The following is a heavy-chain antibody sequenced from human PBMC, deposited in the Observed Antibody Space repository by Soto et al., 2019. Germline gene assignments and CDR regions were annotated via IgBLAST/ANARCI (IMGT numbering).Heavy chain of an antibody. V-gene: IGHV3-15*01. J-gene: IGHJ6*02. CDR2: IKSNADGGAT. CDR3: TTAPFSFITLPGTSFLIGMDV. D-gene: IGHD3-10*01. CDR1: GFTLTKAS. Sequence: PGGSLRLSCAASGFTLTKASMSWVRQAPGKGLEWVGHIKSNADGGATDYAAPVKGRFTVSRDDSRNTLYLQLNSLKTEDTAVYYCTTAPFSFITLPGTSFLIGMDVWGQGTMVTVSS.